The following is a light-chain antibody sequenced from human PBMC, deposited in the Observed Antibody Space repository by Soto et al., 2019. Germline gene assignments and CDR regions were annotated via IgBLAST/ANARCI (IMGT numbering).Light chain of an antibody. J-gene: IGKJ4*01. V-gene: IGKV3-11*01. CDR1: QSVSRF. Sequence: EIVLTQSPATLSLSPGERAALSCRASQSVSRFLAWYQQKPGQAPRLLIYDTSNRATGIPARFSGSGSETDFTLTINSLEPEDFAVYYCQQRRTWPLTFSGGTKVEIK. CDR2: DTS. CDR3: QQRRTWPLT.